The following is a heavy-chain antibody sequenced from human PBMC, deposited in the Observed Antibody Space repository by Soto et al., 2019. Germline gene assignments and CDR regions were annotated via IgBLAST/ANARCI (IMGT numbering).Heavy chain of an antibody. Sequence: SETLSLTCAVYGGSFSGDYWSWIRQPPGKGLEWIGEINGRGSTKYNPSLKSRVTMSVDPSKNQFSLKLTSVTAADTAVYYCTRQGDSTMAIFDYWGQGALVTVSS. J-gene: IGHJ4*02. CDR1: GGSFSGDY. CDR2: INGRGST. V-gene: IGHV4-34*01. D-gene: IGHD5-18*01. CDR3: TRQGDSTMAIFDY.